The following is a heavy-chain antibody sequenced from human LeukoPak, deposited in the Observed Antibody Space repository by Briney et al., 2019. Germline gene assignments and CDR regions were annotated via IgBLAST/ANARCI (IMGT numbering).Heavy chain of an antibody. CDR3: AKGYCSSTSCLGNWFDP. D-gene: IGHD2-2*01. V-gene: IGHV3-23*01. CDR1: GFTFSSYA. CDR2: ISGSGGST. J-gene: IGHJ5*02. Sequence: QSGGSLRLTCAASGFTFSSYAMSWVRQAPGKGLEWVSAISGSGGSTYYADSVKGRFTISRDNSKNTLYLQMNSLRAEDTAVYYCAKGYCSSTSCLGNWFDPWGQGTLVTVSS.